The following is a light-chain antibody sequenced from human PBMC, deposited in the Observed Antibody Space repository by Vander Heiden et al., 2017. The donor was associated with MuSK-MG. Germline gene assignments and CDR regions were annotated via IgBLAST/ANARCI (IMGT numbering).Light chain of an antibody. V-gene: IGLV2-11*01. CDR2: DGR. J-gene: IGLJ2*01. Sequence: QSALTQPRPVSGSPGQSVTLSCTGTSSNVGAYNSVSWYQQHPGKAPKLMISDGRKRSAGVDDRFSGSKSGNTAALTISGLQAEDEADYYGCSYAGSYTLVFGGGTKLTVL. CDR1: SSNVGAYNS. CDR3: CSYAGSYTLV.